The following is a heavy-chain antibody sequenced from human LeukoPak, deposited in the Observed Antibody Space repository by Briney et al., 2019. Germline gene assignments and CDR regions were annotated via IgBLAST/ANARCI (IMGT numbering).Heavy chain of an antibody. Sequence: PGGSLRLSCTVSGFTVSSDSMSWVRQAPGKGLEWVSFIYSGGSTGYADSVKGRFTISRDNAKNSLYLQMNSLRAEDTALYYCARRDSSGCDYWGQGTLVTVSP. J-gene: IGHJ4*02. CDR3: ARRDSSGCDY. CDR2: IYSGGST. D-gene: IGHD6-19*01. V-gene: IGHV3-53*01. CDR1: GFTVSSDS.